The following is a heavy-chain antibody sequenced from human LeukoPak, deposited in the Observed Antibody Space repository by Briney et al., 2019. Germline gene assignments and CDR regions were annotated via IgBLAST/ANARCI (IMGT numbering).Heavy chain of an antibody. J-gene: IGHJ4*02. V-gene: IGHV3-30-3*01. CDR2: ISYDGSNK. CDR3: ARDRAQLWLRTFDY. Sequence: LSLTCTVSGGSISSSSYYWGWVRQAPGKGLEWVAVISYDGSNKYYADSVKGRFTISRDNSKNTLYLQMNSLRAEDTAVYYCARDRAQLWLRTFDYWGQGTLVTVSS. D-gene: IGHD5-18*01. CDR1: GGSISSSSYY.